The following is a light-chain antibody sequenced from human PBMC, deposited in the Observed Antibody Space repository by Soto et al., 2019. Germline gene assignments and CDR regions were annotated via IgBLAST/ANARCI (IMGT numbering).Light chain of an antibody. J-gene: IGKJ1*01. Sequence: DIPMTQSPSTLSASVGDRVTITCRASQSISSWLAWYPQKPGKAPKVLIYDASSLESGVPSRFSGSASGTEFTFTISGLQADDSATYYSQKYNSYSPTFGQGTKVELK. CDR1: QSISSW. V-gene: IGKV1-5*01. CDR2: DAS. CDR3: QKYNSYSPT.